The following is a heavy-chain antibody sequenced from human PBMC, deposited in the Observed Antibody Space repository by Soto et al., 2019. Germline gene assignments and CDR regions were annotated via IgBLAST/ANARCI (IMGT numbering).Heavy chain of an antibody. CDR1: DGSFIGYY. J-gene: IGHJ4*02. CDR2: INHSGST. CDR3: ARARVSSGWYGGYRY. Sequence: SETLSLICPFYDGSFIGYYWGCILPPPGKGLEWIGEINHSGSTNYNPSLKSRVTVSVDTSKNQFSLKLSSVTAADTAVYYCARARVSSGWYGGYRYWGQGTLVTVS. V-gene: IGHV4-34*01. D-gene: IGHD6-19*01.